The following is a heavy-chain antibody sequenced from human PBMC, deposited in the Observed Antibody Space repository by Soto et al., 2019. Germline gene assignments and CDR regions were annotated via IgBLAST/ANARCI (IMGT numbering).Heavy chain of an antibody. V-gene: IGHV1-24*01. Sequence: ASVKVSCKVSGYTLTELSMHWVRQAPGKGLEWMGGFDPEDGETIYAQKFQGRVTMTGDTSTSTVYMELSSLRSEDTAVYYCARGGGILYYYGYAYWGQGALLTVSS. D-gene: IGHD3-10*01. J-gene: IGHJ4*02. CDR2: FDPEDGET. CDR1: GYTLTELS. CDR3: ARGGGILYYYGYAY.